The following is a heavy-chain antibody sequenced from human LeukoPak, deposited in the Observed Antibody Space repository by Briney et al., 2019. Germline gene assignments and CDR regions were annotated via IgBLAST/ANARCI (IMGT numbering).Heavy chain of an antibody. CDR1: GFTFSSYS. J-gene: IGHJ4*02. V-gene: IGHV3-21*01. Sequence: GGSPRLSCAASGFTFSSYSMNWVRQAPGKGLEWVSSISSSSSYIYYADSVKGRFTISRDNAKNSLYLQMNSLRAEDTAVYYCARETGEIVVVAFDYWGQGALVTVSS. D-gene: IGHD3-22*01. CDR3: ARETGEIVVVAFDY. CDR2: ISSSSSYI.